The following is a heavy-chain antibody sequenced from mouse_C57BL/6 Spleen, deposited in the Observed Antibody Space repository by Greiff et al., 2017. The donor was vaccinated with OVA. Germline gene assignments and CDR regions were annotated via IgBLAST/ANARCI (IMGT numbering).Heavy chain of an antibody. J-gene: IGHJ2*01. CDR1: GYTFTSYW. D-gene: IGHD1-1*01. CDR3: AREAITTVVSYFDY. Sequence: QVQLQQSGAELVKPGASVKLSCKASGYTFTSYWMHWVKQRPGQGLEWIGMIHPNSGSTNYNEKFKSKATLTVDKSSSTAYMQLSSLTSEDSAVYYCAREAITTVVSYFDYWGQGTTLTVSS. V-gene: IGHV1-64*01. CDR2: IHPNSGST.